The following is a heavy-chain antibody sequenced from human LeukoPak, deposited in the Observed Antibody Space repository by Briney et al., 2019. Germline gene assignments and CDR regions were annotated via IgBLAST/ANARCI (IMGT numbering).Heavy chain of an antibody. Sequence: GGSLRLSCAASGFTFSSYAMSWVRQAPGKGLEWVSAISGSGGSTYYADSVKGRFTISRDNSTNTLYLQMNSLRAEDTAVYYCAKVKGYYGSGSHMDVWGQGTTVTVSS. CDR2: ISGSGGST. CDR3: AKVKGYYGSGSHMDV. D-gene: IGHD3-10*01. V-gene: IGHV3-23*01. CDR1: GFTFSSYA. J-gene: IGHJ6*02.